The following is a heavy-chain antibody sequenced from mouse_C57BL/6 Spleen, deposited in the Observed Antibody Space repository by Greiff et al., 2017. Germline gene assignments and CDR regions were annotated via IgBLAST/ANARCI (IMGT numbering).Heavy chain of an antibody. J-gene: IGHJ4*01. CDR1: GYTFTDYN. Sequence: VQLKESGPELVKPGASVKMSCKASGYTFTDYNMHWVKQSHGKSLEWIGYINPNNGGTSYNQKFKGKATLTVNKSSSTAYMELRSLTSEDSAVYYCARHGSSSYYAMDYWGQGTSVTVSS. CDR3: ARHGSSSYYAMDY. D-gene: IGHD1-1*01. CDR2: INPNNGGT. V-gene: IGHV1-22*01.